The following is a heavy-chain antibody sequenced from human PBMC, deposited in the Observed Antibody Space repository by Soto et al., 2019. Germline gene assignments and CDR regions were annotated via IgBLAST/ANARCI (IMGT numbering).Heavy chain of an antibody. V-gene: IGHV1-69*13. D-gene: IGHD3-22*01. CDR2: IIPIFGTA. Sequence: ASVKVSCKASGGTFSSYAISWVRQAPGQGLEWMGGIIPIFGTANYAQKFQGRVTITADESTSTVYMELSSLRFEDTAVYYCARVDRPPSDAFDIWGQGTMVTV. CDR3: ARVDRPPSDAFDI. CDR1: GGTFSSYA. J-gene: IGHJ3*02.